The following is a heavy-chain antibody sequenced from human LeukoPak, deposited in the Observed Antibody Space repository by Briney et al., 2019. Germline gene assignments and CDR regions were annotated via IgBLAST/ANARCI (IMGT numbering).Heavy chain of an antibody. CDR2: IRSSGTTT. CDR3: AKDRTPLQRRGSPGDY. J-gene: IGHJ4*02. D-gene: IGHD1-26*01. V-gene: IGHV3-48*04. Sequence: GGSLRLSCAASGFTFRSYSMNWVRQAPGKGLEWISYIRSSGTTTHYGDSVKGRFTISRDNAKNSVYLQMNSLRVDDSAVYYCAKDRTPLQRRGSPGDYWGQGTLVTVSS. CDR1: GFTFRSYS.